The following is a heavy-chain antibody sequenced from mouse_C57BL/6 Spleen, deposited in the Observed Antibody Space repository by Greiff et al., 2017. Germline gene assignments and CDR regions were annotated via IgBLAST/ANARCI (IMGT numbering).Heavy chain of an antibody. CDR3: ARANSYGSSYDWYFDD. CDR2: LRYDGSN. CDR1: GYSFTSGYF. J-gene: IGHJ1*03. D-gene: IGHD1-1*01. V-gene: IGHV3-6*01. Sequence: EVQLMESGPGLVKPSQSLSLTCSVTGYSFTSGYFWNWIRQSPGNLLVWVGFLRYDGSNNYNPSLKNRNSNTRYTSKNQFFLKLNSVTTEDTATYDCARANSYGSSYDWYFDDWGTGTTVTVSS.